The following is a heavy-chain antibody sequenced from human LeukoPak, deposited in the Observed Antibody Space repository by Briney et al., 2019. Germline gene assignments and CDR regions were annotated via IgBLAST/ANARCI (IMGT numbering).Heavy chain of an antibody. CDR2: IKTDGRDT. J-gene: IGHJ4*02. CDR3: AKDGKPFGVVTSPHFDY. Sequence: GGSLRLSCAASGFTFSDYWMHWVRQAPGKGLVWVSRIKTDGRDTNYADSVKGRFTISRDNSKNTLYLQMNSLRAEDTAVYYCAKDGKPFGVVTSPHFDYWGQGTLVTVSS. D-gene: IGHD3-3*01. CDR1: GFTFSDYW. V-gene: IGHV3-74*01.